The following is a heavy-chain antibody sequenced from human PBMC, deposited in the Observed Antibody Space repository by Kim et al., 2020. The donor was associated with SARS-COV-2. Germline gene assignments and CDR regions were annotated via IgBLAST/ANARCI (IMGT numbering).Heavy chain of an antibody. J-gene: IGHJ4*02. Sequence: ASVKVSCKASGYTFTSYGISWVRQAPGQGLEWMGWISAYNGNTNYAQKLQGRVTMTTDTSTSTAYMELRSLRSDDTAVYYCARDRHRVGATRFDYWGQGTLVTVSS. CDR1: GYTFTSYG. V-gene: IGHV1-18*01. D-gene: IGHD1-26*01. CDR3: ARDRHRVGATRFDY. CDR2: ISAYNGNT.